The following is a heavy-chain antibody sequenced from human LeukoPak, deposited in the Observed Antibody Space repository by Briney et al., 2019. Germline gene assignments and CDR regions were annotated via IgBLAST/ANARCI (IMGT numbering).Heavy chain of an antibody. D-gene: IGHD3-3*01. CDR1: GGSISSYS. J-gene: IGHJ5*02. CDR3: ARGPYDFWSAYWFDP. CDR2: IYTSGST. Sequence: SETLSLTCTVSGGSISSYSWSWIRQPAGKGLEWIGRIYTSGSTNYNPSLKSRVTMSVDTSKNQFSLKLSSVTAADTAVYYCARGPYDFWSAYWFDPWGQGTLVTVSS. V-gene: IGHV4-4*07.